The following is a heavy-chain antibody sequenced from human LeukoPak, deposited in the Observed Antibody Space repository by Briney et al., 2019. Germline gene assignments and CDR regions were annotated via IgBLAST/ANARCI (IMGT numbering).Heavy chain of an antibody. V-gene: IGHV3-13*04. CDR2: IGTAGDT. Sequence: GGHVRLSCAASGFTFSSYDMHWVRQATGKGLEWVSAIGTAGDTYYPGSVKGRFTISRENAKSSLYLQMNSLRAGDTAVYYCARELGGDPGFDYWGQGTPVIISS. CDR3: ARELGGDPGFDY. J-gene: IGHJ4*02. D-gene: IGHD2-21*02. CDR1: GFTFSSYD.